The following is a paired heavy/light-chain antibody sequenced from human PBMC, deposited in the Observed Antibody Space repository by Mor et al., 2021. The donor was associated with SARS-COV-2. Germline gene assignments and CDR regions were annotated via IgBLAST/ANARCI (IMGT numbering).Light chain of an antibody. CDR1: QRISSGY. J-gene: IGKJ1*01. CDR3: HQYGSSPPET. CDR2: SAS. Sequence: EIVLTQSPGTLSLSPGDRATLSCRASQRISSGYLAWYQQKPGQAPRLLIYSASSRATGIPDRFSGSGSGTDFTLTISSLEPEDFAVYYCHQYGSSPPETFGQGTKVEIK. V-gene: IGKV3-20*01.
Heavy chain of an antibody. CDR1: GFTFTNQW. D-gene: IGHD1-1*01. CDR2: IDPRDSSS. Sequence: EVQLAQSGAELKKPGESLRISCKASGFTFTNQWINWVRQKPGKGLEWMGRIDPRDSSSKSSPSFQGHVTFSFDKSTGTAYLLWSSLQASDTAIYYCAREWNAFDVWGLGTPVIVSS. CDR3: AREWNAFDV. V-gene: IGHV5-10-1*01. J-gene: IGHJ6*02.